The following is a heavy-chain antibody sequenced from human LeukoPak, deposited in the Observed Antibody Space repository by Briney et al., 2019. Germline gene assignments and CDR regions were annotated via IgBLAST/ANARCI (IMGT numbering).Heavy chain of an antibody. CDR2: INPNSGGT. Sequence: GASVTVSCKASGYTFTGYYMHWVRQAPGQGLEWMGRINPNSGGTNYAQKFQGRVTMTRDTSISTAYMELSRLRSDDTAVYYCERADYGDYVWFDPWGQGTLVTVSS. J-gene: IGHJ5*02. D-gene: IGHD4-17*01. CDR1: GYTFTGYY. CDR3: ERADYGDYVWFDP. V-gene: IGHV1-2*06.